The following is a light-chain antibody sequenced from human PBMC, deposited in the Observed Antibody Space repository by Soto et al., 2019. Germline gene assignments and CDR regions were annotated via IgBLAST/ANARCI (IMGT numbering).Light chain of an antibody. V-gene: IGKV3-20*01. Sequence: EIVMTQSPASLSVSPGERATLSCRASQNVNSNLVWYQQKPGQAPRLLIYGASSRATGIPDRFSGSGSGTDFTLTISRLEPEDFAVYYCQHYGNTPPSVTFGPGTKVDIK. CDR1: QNVNSN. J-gene: IGKJ3*01. CDR2: GAS. CDR3: QHYGNTPPSVT.